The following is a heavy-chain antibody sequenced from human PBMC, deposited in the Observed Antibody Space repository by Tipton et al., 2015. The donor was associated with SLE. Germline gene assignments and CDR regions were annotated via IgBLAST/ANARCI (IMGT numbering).Heavy chain of an antibody. D-gene: IGHD6-25*01. J-gene: IGHJ6*02. CDR3: ARSVSASDFYFYGMDV. CDR1: GFTFDDYG. CDR2: INRNGAST. V-gene: IGHV3-20*04. Sequence: SLRLSCAASGFTFDDYGMNWVRQVPGKGLEWVSGINRNGASTGYGDSVQGRFTISRDNAKNSMYLQMNSLRAEDTALYYCARSVSASDFYFYGMDVWGQGTTVTVSS.